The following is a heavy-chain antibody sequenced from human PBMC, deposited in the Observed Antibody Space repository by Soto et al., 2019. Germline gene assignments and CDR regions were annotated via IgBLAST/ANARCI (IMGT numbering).Heavy chain of an antibody. V-gene: IGHV3-30-3*01. CDR1: GFTFSSYA. J-gene: IGHJ4*02. CDR2: ISYDGSNK. D-gene: IGHD2-2*01. Sequence: GGSLRLSCAASGFTFSSYAMHWVRQAPGKGLEWVADISYDGSNKYYADSVKGRFTISRDNAKNSLYLQMNSLRAEDTAVYYCANAVVPAGTSNKDYWGQGTLVTVSS. CDR3: ANAVVPAGTSNKDY.